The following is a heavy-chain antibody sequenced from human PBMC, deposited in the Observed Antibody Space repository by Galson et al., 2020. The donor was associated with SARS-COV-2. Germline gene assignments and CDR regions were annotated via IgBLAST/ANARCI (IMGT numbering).Heavy chain of an antibody. CDR2: IYSGGST. V-gene: IGHV3-53*01. D-gene: IGHD3-10*01. CDR1: GFTVSSNY. J-gene: IGHJ6*02. Sequence: GESLKISCAASGFTVSSNYMSWVRQAPGKGLEWVSVIYSGGSTYYADSVKGRFTISRDNSKNTLYLQMNSLRAEDTAVYYCARSDVLLWFGELWRGYYYYGMDVWGQGTTVTVSS. CDR3: ARSDVLLWFGELWRGYYYYGMDV.